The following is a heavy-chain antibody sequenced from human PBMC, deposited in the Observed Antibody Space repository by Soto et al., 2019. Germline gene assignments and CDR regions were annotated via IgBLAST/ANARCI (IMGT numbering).Heavy chain of an antibody. CDR2: ISTYNGNT. J-gene: IGHJ4*02. CDR3: ARRLYGEYDY. CDR1: GYSFTTSG. D-gene: IGHD4-17*01. V-gene: IGHV1-18*01. Sequence: ASVKVSCKASGYSFTTSGITWVRQAPGQGLEWMGWISTYNGNTNYAQKLQDRVTLTTDTSTGTAYMELRSLRSDDTADYYCARRLYGEYDYWGQGTLVTVSS.